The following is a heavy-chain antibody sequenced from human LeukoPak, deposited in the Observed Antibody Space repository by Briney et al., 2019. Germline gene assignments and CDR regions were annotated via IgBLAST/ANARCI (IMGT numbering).Heavy chain of an antibody. CDR2: ISSSSDTI. J-gene: IGHJ5*02. Sequence: GGSLRLSCAASGFTFSSYNMNWVRQAPGKGLEWISYISSSSDTIYYADSVKGRFTISRDNAKNSLYLQMNSLRAEDTAVYYCAKDYSHYDDSFGPWGQGTLVTVSS. CDR3: AKDYSHYDDSFGP. V-gene: IGHV3-48*01. CDR1: GFTFSSYN. D-gene: IGHD4-11*01.